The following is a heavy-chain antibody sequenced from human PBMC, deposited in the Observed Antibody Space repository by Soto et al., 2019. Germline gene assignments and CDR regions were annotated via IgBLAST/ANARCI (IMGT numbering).Heavy chain of an antibody. D-gene: IGHD3-10*01. V-gene: IGHV1-46*02. J-gene: IGHJ5*02. CDR1: GETFNMFS. CDR3: ARAPPRGWFDT. CDR2: VTPITGAT. Sequence: QVQLVQSGAEVRKPGASVRVSCKTSGETFNMFSIHWVRQAPGQGLEWMGMVTPITGATHSAEKFEGRLSMTGDSSTRTVYMELSSLTSEDTAIFYCARAPPRGWFDTWGQGTLVTVSS.